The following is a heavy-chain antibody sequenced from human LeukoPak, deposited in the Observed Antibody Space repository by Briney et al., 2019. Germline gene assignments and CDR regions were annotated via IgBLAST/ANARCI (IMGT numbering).Heavy chain of an antibody. CDR3: ARDSPYYYGSGSATYYMDV. V-gene: IGHV4-4*07. D-gene: IGHD3-10*01. J-gene: IGHJ6*03. CDR1: GGSISSYY. CDR2: IYTSGST. Sequence: PSETLSLTCTVSGGSISSYYWSWIRQPAGKGLEWIGRIYTSGSTNYNPSLKSRVTISVDTSKNQFSLKLSSVTAADTAVYYCARDSPYYYGSGSATYYMDVWGKGTTVTISS.